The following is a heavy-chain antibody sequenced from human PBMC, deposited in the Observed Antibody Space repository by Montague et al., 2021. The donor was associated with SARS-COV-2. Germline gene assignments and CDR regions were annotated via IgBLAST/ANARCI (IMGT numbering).Heavy chain of an antibody. CDR1: GFTFSTYA. V-gene: IGHV3-23*03. J-gene: IGHJ4*02. CDR2: IYGDGRGT. CDR3: AKHTVYDLAELLPPLDH. Sequence: SLRLSCAASGFTFSTYAMSWVRQAPGKGLEWVSVIYGDGRGTYYAESVKGRSTISRDNSKSTLYLQMNSLRADDTAVYYCAKHTVYDLAELLPPLDHWGQGTLVTVSS. D-gene: IGHD3-10*01.